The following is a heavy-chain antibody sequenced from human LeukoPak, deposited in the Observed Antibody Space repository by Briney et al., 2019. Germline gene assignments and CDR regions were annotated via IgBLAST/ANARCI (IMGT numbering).Heavy chain of an antibody. V-gene: IGHV3-66*04. D-gene: IGHD3-16*02. CDR1: GFTVSSNY. CDR3: AKLEGSNYDYVWGSYRHPTFPIDY. CDR2: IYSGGNT. J-gene: IGHJ4*02. Sequence: GGSLRLSCAASGFTVSSNYMSWVRQAPGKGLECVSVIYSGGNTYYADSVKGRFTISRDNSKNTMYLQMNSLRAEDTAVYYCAKLEGSNYDYVWGSYRHPTFPIDYWGQGTLVTVSS.